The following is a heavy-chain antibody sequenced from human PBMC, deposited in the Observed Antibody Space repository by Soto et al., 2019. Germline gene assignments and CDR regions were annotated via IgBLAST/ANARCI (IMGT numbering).Heavy chain of an antibody. CDR1: CYSVLIQF. CDR2: IFYRGDT. J-gene: IGHJ4*02. CDR3: ARVSYFRGFDWLFAFDS. D-gene: IGHD3-9*01. V-gene: IGHV4-59*02. Sequence: SVTLSLTCSSSCYSVLIQFSSRIRQPTGAPLEQFGHIFYRGDTSSYNPSLKSRVSMSVDTSKNQFSLKLRSVSADDTAVYFCARVSYFRGFDWLFAFDSWGQGALVTVSS.